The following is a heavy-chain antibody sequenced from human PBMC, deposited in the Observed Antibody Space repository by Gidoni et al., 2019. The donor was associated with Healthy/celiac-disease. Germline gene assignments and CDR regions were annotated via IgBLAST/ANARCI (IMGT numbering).Heavy chain of an antibody. V-gene: IGHV3-48*01. CDR2: ISSSSSTI. CDR1: GFTCSSYS. J-gene: IGHJ4*02. CDR3: ARALAAPPDY. Sequence: VQLVESGGGLVQPGGSLRLSCAASGFTCSSYSMNWVRQAPGKGLEWDSDISSSSSTIYHADAVKGRFTISRDNAKNSLYLQMNSLRAEDTAVYYCARALAAPPDYWGQGTLVTVSS. D-gene: IGHD6-6*01.